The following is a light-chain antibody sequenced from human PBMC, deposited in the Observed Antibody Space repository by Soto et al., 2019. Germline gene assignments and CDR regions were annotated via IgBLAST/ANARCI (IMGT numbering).Light chain of an antibody. J-gene: IGKJ1*01. Sequence: EFVLTQSPATLSLPPGERATLSCRASQSVRSSLAWYQQQPRQAPRLLIYDASNRTTGLHARFRGTGSGTDFTPTISSLEPKDYAVSYCQRRSNWPGTFGKGTNVDIK. CDR1: QSVRSS. V-gene: IGKV3-11*01. CDR3: QRRSNWPGT. CDR2: DAS.